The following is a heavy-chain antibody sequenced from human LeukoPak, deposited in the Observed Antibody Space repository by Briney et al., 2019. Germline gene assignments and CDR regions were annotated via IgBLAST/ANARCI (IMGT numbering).Heavy chain of an antibody. Sequence: TGASLRLSCAASGFTFNSYGMSWVRQAPGKGLEWVSVIGGSGGSTYYADSVKGRFTISRDNSKNRLYLQMNSLRAEDTAVYYCARERAGIWDSFDYWGQGTLVTVSS. V-gene: IGHV3-23*01. CDR2: IGGSGGST. J-gene: IGHJ4*02. D-gene: IGHD3-10*01. CDR1: GFTFNSYG. CDR3: ARERAGIWDSFDY.